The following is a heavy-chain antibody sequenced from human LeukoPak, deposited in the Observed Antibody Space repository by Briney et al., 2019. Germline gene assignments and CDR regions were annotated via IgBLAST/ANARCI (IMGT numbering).Heavy chain of an antibody. CDR3: ARGPGYGDYYYYMDV. CDR2: INPNSGGT. D-gene: IGHD4-17*01. CDR1: GYTFTGYY. V-gene: IGHV1-2*02. J-gene: IGHJ6*03. Sequence: GASVKVSCKASGYTFTGYYMHWVRQAPGQGLEWMGWINPNSGGTNYAQKFQGRVTMTRDTSISTAYMELSRLRSDDTAVYYCARGPGYGDYYYYMDVWGKGTTVTISS.